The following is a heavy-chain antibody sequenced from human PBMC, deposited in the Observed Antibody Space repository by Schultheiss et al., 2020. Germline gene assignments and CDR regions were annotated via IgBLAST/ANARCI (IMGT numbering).Heavy chain of an antibody. J-gene: IGHJ3*02. Sequence: GGSLRLSCAASGFTFSSYWMSWVRQAPGKGLEWISCISGSGGSTYYADSVKGRFTISRDNSKNTLYLQMNSLRAEDTAVYYCAKVSLGSWLGAFDIWGQGTMVTVSS. CDR1: GFTFSSYW. CDR2: ISGSGGST. V-gene: IGHV3-23*01. D-gene: IGHD6-19*01. CDR3: AKVSLGSWLGAFDI.